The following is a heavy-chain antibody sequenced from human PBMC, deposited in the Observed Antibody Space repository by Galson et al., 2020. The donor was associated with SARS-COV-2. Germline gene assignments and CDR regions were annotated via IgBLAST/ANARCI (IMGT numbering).Heavy chain of an antibody. CDR2: IDPGDSYT. J-gene: IGHJ3*02. D-gene: IGHD4-17*01. Sequence: HGESLKIPCKGSGYGFTSYWISWVRQMPGKGLEWMGRIDPGDSYTKYSPSFEGHVTISVDKSINTVHLQWSSLKASDTAIYYCARRNDYGDYSRLWAFDIWGQGTRVTVSS. V-gene: IGHV5-10-1*01. CDR1: GYGFTSYW. CDR3: ARRNDYGDYSRLWAFDI.